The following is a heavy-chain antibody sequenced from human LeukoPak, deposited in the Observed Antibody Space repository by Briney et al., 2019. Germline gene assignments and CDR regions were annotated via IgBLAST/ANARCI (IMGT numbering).Heavy chain of an antibody. Sequence: GESLKISCKGSGFSFTSYWIGWVRQMPGKGLEWMGIIYPGNSDTRYSPSFQGQVTISADKSISTAYLQWSSLKASDTAMYYCARLVSLVAANDGMDVSGKGTTVTVSS. CDR2: IYPGNSDT. J-gene: IGHJ6*04. D-gene: IGHD2-21*01. CDR3: ARLVSLVAANDGMDV. CDR1: GFSFTSYW. V-gene: IGHV5-51*01.